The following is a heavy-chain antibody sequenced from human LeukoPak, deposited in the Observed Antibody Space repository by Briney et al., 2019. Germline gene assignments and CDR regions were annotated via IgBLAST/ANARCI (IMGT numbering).Heavy chain of an antibody. Sequence: GASLRLSCAASGFSFSSYWMHWVRQAPGKGLVWVSRINSDGSSTSYADCVKGRFTISRDNAKNPLSLQMNSLRVEDTAVYYCARDGPAMVSLAYWGQGTLVTVSS. J-gene: IGHJ4*02. V-gene: IGHV3-74*01. D-gene: IGHD5-18*01. CDR1: GFSFSSYW. CDR3: ARDGPAMVSLAY. CDR2: INSDGSST.